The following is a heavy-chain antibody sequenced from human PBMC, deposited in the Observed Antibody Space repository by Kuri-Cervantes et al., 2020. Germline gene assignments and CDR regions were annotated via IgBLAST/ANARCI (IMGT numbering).Heavy chain of an antibody. Sequence: GGSLRLSCAASGFTFSDHYMDWVRQAPGKGLEWVANIKQDGSEKYYVDSVKGRFTISRDNAKDSLYLQMNSLRAEDTALYYCAKAVVVAAPFDYWGQGTLVTVSS. CDR2: IKQDGSEK. J-gene: IGHJ4*02. CDR1: GFTFSDHY. D-gene: IGHD2-15*01. CDR3: AKAVVVAAPFDY. V-gene: IGHV3-7*03.